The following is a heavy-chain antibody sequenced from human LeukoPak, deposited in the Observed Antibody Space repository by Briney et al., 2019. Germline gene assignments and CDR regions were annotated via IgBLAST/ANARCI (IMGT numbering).Heavy chain of an antibody. V-gene: IGHV4-61*02. J-gene: IGHJ3*02. CDR2: IYTSGTT. Sequence: SETLSLTCTVSGGSISSGSYYWRWIRQPAGKGLEWIGRIYTSGTTNYNPSLKSRVTISVDTSKNQFSLKLSSVTAADTAVYYCARKDDSMDAFDIWGQGTMVTVSS. D-gene: IGHD3-3*01. CDR3: ARKDDSMDAFDI. CDR1: GGSISSGSYY.